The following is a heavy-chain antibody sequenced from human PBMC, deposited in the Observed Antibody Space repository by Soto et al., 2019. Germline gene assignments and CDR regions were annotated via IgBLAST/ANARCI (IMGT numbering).Heavy chain of an antibody. V-gene: IGHV4-59*08. J-gene: IGHJ4*02. CDR1: GGSIGSYY. CDR3: ARRMGGGSPYFDN. D-gene: IGHD2-15*01. Sequence: SETLTLTCTVSGGSIGSYYWSWIRQPPGKGLEWIGYIYYSGSTNYSPSLRSRVTMSVDTSKNQFSLQLNSVTAADTAVYYCARRMGGGSPYFDNWGQGTLVTVSS. CDR2: IYYSGST.